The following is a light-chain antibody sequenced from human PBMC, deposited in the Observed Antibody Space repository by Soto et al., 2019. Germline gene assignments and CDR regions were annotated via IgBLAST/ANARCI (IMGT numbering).Light chain of an antibody. J-gene: IGLJ1*01. CDR1: STDVGSYNL. CDR2: EVS. Sequence: QSALTQPASVSGSPGQSITISCTGTSTDVGSYNLVSWYQQYPGKAPKLMIYEVSYRPSGVSNRFSGSKSGNTASLTISGLQAEDVADYYCSSFTTSSTRVFGTGTKVTVL. CDR3: SSFTTSSTRV. V-gene: IGLV2-14*02.